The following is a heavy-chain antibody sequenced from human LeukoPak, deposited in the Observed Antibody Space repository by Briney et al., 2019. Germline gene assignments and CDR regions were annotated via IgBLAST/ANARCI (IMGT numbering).Heavy chain of an antibody. CDR3: AKDYYDSSGYWYYFDY. V-gene: IGHV3-23*01. CDR2: ISGSGGST. CDR1: GFTFSSYA. Sequence: PGESLRLSCAASGFTFSSYAISWVRQAPGKGLEWVSAISGSGGSTYYADSVKGRFTISRDNSKNTLYLQMNSLRAEDTAVYYCAKDYYDSSGYWYYFDYWGQGPLVTVSS. J-gene: IGHJ4*02. D-gene: IGHD3-22*01.